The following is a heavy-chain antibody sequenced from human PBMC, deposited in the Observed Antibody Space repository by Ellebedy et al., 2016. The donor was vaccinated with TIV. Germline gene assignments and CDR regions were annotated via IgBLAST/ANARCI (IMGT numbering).Heavy chain of an antibody. CDR3: VSKFSCHPDY. CDR1: GFTFSNNW. J-gene: IGHJ4*02. V-gene: IGHV3-74*01. Sequence: GESLKISCAASGFTFSNNWMHWVRQPPGKGLVWVSRIHPDGSYTNYAASVRGRFTISRDNAKNTLYLQMNSLRAEDTAVYYCVSKFSCHPDYWGQGIQVTVSS. CDR2: IHPDGSYT.